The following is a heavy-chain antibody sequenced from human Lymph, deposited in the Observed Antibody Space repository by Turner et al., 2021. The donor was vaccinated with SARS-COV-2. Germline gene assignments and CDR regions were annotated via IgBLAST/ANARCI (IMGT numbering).Heavy chain of an antibody. Sequence: QFHLLQSGAELKKPGSSLKVSCKASGGTFSTYVISWVRQAPGQGLEWMGGIIPIIGIANYAQKFKGRVTITADKSTSKAYMERSSLRSEDTAVYHCARRHSGNYDAFDIWGQGTMVTVSS. CDR2: IIPIIGIA. CDR1: GGTFSTYV. D-gene: IGHD1-26*01. J-gene: IGHJ3*02. V-gene: IGHV1-69*10. CDR3: ARRHSGNYDAFDI.